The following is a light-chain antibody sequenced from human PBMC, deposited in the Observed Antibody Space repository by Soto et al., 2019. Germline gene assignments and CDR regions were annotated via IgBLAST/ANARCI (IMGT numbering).Light chain of an antibody. Sequence: DVVVTQSPLSLPVTLGQPASISCRSSQSLVHSNGNTYLNWFQQRPGQSPRRLIYKVSKRDSGVPVRFRGSGSGTDFTLTISSVEAEDVGVYYCMQSTDRPWTFGQGTKVEMK. CDR2: KVS. V-gene: IGKV2-30*02. J-gene: IGKJ1*01. CDR3: MQSTDRPWT. CDR1: QSLVHSNGNTY.